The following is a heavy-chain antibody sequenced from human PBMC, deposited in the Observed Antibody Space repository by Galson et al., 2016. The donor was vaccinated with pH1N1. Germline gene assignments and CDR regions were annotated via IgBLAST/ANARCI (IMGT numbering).Heavy chain of an antibody. Sequence: QSGAEVKKPGESLKISCKDSGYSFTSYWIGWVRQMPGKGLEWMGIIYPGDSDTRYSPSFQGQVTISADKSISTAYLPWSSLKASDTAMYYCARRVVRGDIIVVPAAPVYYWGQGTLVTVSS. CDR3: ARRVVRGDIIVVPAAPVYY. CDR1: GYSFTSYW. J-gene: IGHJ4*02. D-gene: IGHD2-2*01. V-gene: IGHV5-51*01. CDR2: IYPGDSDT.